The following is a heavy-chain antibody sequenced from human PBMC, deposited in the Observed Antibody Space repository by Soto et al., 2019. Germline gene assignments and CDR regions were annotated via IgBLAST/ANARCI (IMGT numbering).Heavy chain of an antibody. V-gene: IGHV4-59*01. Sequence: PSETLSLTCTVSGGSISSNYWSWIRQSPGKGLEWVGYILYSGSASYNPSLQSRVTISLDTSKNQISLKLNSVTAADTAVYFCARVDIAVADYWFDPWGQGTLVTVSS. D-gene: IGHD6-19*01. CDR1: GGSISSNY. CDR2: ILYSGSA. CDR3: ARVDIAVADYWFDP. J-gene: IGHJ5*02.